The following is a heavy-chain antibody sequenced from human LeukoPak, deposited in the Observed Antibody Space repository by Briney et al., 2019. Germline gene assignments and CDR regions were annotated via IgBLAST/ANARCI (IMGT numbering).Heavy chain of an antibody. CDR1: GFTFSSYA. V-gene: IGHV3-23*01. CDR3: AKDHSSSP. CDR2: ISGSGGST. J-gene: IGHJ3*01. Sequence: GGALRLSCAASGFTFSSYAMSWVRQAPGKGLEWVAGISGSGGSTYYADAVKGRFTISRDNAKNTLYLQMNSLRAEDTAVYYCAKDHSSSPWGQGTMVTVSS. D-gene: IGHD6-13*01.